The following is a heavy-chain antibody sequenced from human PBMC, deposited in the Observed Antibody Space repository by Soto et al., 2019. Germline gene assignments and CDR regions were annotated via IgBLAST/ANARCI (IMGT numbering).Heavy chain of an antibody. CDR1: GYTFSSYG. CDR2: ISAYNGKT. D-gene: IGHD3-10*01. CDR3: ARGYHYYASGRYYYGMDV. Sequence: QVQLVQSGTEVKKPGASVQVSCKASGYTFSSYGISWVRQAPGQGLEWMGWISAYNGKTNYAQKLQGRVTMTTDTSTSTAYMELRSLRSDDTAVYYCARGYHYYASGRYYYGMDVWGQGTTVTVSS. V-gene: IGHV1-18*01. J-gene: IGHJ6*02.